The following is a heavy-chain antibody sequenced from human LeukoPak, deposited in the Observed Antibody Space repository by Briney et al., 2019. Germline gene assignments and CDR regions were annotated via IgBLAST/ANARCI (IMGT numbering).Heavy chain of an antibody. D-gene: IGHD3-9*01. CDR3: AKGVSGHYDILTGNDD. V-gene: IGHV3-23*01. Sequence: GGSLRLSCAASGXTFSTYAMSWVRQAPGKGLEWVSGVSGNGGRSDYADSVKGRFTISRDNSKNSLFLQMNSLRAEDTAVYYCAKGVSGHYDILTGNDDWGQGTLVTVSS. CDR1: GXTFSTYA. J-gene: IGHJ4*02. CDR2: VSGNGGRS.